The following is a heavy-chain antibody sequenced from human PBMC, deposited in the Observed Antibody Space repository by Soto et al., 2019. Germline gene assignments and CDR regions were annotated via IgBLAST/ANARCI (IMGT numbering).Heavy chain of an antibody. V-gene: IGHV4-31*03. CDR3: AAAWSSSFPFQS. CDR1: GASVSSDGYY. Sequence: SETLSLTCLVSGASVSSDGYYWPWLRQYSGGGLEFIGYISHSGLTYHNPSLQSRPTLSVDTSKNHFSLDLRFVTVADTAIYYCAAAWSSSFPFQSWGQGTL. CDR2: ISHSGLT. D-gene: IGHD6-13*01. J-gene: IGHJ5*02.